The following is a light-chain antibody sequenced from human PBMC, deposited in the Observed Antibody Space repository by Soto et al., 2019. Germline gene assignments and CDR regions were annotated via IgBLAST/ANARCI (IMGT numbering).Light chain of an antibody. CDR2: GAS. V-gene: IGKV3-15*01. CDR3: QQYSNWPPWT. CDR1: QSVSSN. Sequence: EIEMTQSPATLSVSPGERATLSCRASQSVSSNLHWYQQKPGQAPRLLIYGASTRATGIPARFSGSGSGTEFTLTISSLQSEDFAVYYCQQYSNWPPWTFGQGTKVEIK. J-gene: IGKJ1*01.